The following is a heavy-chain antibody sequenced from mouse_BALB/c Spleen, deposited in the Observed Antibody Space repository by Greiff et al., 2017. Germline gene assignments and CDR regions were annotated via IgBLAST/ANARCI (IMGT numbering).Heavy chain of an antibody. CDR2: INPGSGGT. CDR1: GYAFTNYL. Sequence: VQLKESGAELVRPGTSVKVSCKASGYAFTNYLIEWVKQRPGQGLEWIGVINPGSGGTNYNEKFKGKATLTADKSSSTAYMQLSSLTSDDSAVYFCARGPANWYFDVWGAGTTVTVSS. CDR3: ARGPANWYFDV. J-gene: IGHJ1*01. V-gene: IGHV1-54*01.